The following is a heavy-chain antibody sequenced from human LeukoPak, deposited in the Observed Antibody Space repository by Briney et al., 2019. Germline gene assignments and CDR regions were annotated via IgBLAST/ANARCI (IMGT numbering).Heavy chain of an antibody. CDR2: IIPIFGTA. Sequence: GSSVKVSCKASGGTFSSYAISWVRQAPGQGLEWMGGIIPIFGTANYAQKFQGRVTITADEPTSTAYMELSSLRSEDTAVYYCARGGHFTIFGVPQGWFDPWGQGTLVTVSS. CDR1: GGTFSSYA. V-gene: IGHV1-69*01. J-gene: IGHJ5*02. CDR3: ARGGHFTIFGVPQGWFDP. D-gene: IGHD3-3*01.